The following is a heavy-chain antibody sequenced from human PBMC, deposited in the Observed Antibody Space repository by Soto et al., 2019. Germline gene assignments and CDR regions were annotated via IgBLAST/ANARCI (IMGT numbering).Heavy chain of an antibody. J-gene: IGHJ5*02. D-gene: IGHD2-15*01. Sequence: LSLTCTVSGGSISSGDYYWSWIRQPPGKGLEWIGYIYYSGSTYYNPSLKSRVTISVDTSKNQFSLKLSSVTAADTAVYYCASSTPNCSGGSCYSPSNNWFDPWGQGTLVTVSS. CDR2: IYYSGST. CDR1: GGSISSGDYY. CDR3: ASSTPNCSGGSCYSPSNNWFDP. V-gene: IGHV4-30-4*01.